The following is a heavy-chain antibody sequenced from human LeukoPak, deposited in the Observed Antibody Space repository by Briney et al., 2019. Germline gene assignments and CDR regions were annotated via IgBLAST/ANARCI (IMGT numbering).Heavy chain of an antibody. V-gene: IGHV3-23*01. J-gene: IGHJ4*02. CDR1: GFTFSTYA. CDR3: AKGSVAVALIDY. D-gene: IGHD6-19*01. Sequence: GGSLRLSCVVSGFTFSTYAMSWVRQAPGKGLEWVSAISGSGNITYYADSVKGRFTISRDNSKNTLYLQMNSLRAEDTAVYYCAKGSVAVALIDYWGLGTLVTVSS. CDR2: ISGSGNIT.